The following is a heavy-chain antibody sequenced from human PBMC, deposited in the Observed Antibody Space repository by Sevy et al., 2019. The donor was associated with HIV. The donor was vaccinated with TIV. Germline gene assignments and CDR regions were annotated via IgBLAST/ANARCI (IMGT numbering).Heavy chain of an antibody. CDR3: AVWPRGMSGHNLKIDS. CDR1: GFTFRTYG. V-gene: IGHV3-30*03. Sequence: GGSLRLSCAASGFTFRTYGIHWVRQAPGKGLEWVALISYDGSKILYIDSVTGRFTVSRDNSRNALYLQMNSLRPEDTAVYYCAVWPRGMSGHNLKIDSWGQGTLVTVSS. CDR2: ISYDGSKI. D-gene: IGHD3-3*01. J-gene: IGHJ4*02.